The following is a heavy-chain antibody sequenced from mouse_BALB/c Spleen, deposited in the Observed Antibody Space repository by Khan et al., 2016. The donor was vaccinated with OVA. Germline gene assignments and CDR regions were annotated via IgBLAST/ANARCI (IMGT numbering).Heavy chain of an antibody. Sequence: EVQLQESGPGLVKPSQSLSLTCTVTGYSITSDYAWNWLRQFPGNKLEWMGYISYSGSTSYNPSLKSRISITRDTSKNQFFLQLNSVTTEDTATYYGARSNWYAMDYWGQGTSVTVSS. CDR2: ISYSGST. J-gene: IGHJ4*01. D-gene: IGHD4-1*01. CDR3: ARSNWYAMDY. CDR1: GYSITSDYA. V-gene: IGHV3-2*02.